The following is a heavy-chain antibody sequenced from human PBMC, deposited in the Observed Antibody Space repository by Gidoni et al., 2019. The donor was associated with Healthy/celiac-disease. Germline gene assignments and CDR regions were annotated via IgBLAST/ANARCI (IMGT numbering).Heavy chain of an antibody. J-gene: IGHJ4*02. CDR1: GFTLSSNS. CDR2: FSSSSSYI. V-gene: IGHV3-21*01. CDR3: AREGDYSSSWKPGLFDY. D-gene: IGHD6-13*01. Sequence: EVQLVESGGGRVKPGGSLRLSCAASGFTLSSNSMNWVRRAPGKGLGWVSSFSSSSSYIYYAASVKGRFTISRDNAKNSLYLQMNSLRAEDTAVYYCAREGDYSSSWKPGLFDYWGQGTLVTVSS.